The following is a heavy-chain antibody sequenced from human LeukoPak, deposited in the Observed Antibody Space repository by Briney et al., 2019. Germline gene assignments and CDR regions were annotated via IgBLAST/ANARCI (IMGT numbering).Heavy chain of an antibody. V-gene: IGHV3-7*01. D-gene: IGHD5-12*01. J-gene: IGHJ4*02. CDR3: ARGMSSGYDFDY. Sequence: PGGSLRLSCAASGFTFSSYTMGWVRQAPGKGLEWVANIKQDGSEKYYVDSVKGRFTISRDNAKNSLYLQMNSLRAEDTAVYYCARGMSSGYDFDYWGQGTLVAVSS. CDR2: IKQDGSEK. CDR1: GFTFSSYT.